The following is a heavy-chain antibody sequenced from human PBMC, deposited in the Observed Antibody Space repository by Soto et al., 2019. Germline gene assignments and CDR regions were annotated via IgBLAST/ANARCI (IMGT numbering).Heavy chain of an antibody. V-gene: IGHV1-18*01. Sequence: ASVKVSCKASGYTFTSYGISWVRQAPGQGLEWMGWISAYNGNTNYAQKLQGRVTMTTDTSTSTAYMELRSLRSDDTAMYYCARHEPPNGETYYDFWSGHRPYYYGMDVWGQGTTVTVSS. CDR2: ISAYNGNT. CDR1: GYTFTSYG. J-gene: IGHJ6*02. D-gene: IGHD3-3*01. CDR3: ARHEPPNGETYYDFWSGHRPYYYGMDV.